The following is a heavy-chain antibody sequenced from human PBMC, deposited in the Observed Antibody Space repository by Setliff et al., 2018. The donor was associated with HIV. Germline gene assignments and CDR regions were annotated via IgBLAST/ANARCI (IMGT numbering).Heavy chain of an antibody. CDR3: ARSFPYYYESGGVYAMDV. CDR1: GFTFSSYS. D-gene: IGHD3-22*01. J-gene: IGHJ6*02. V-gene: IGHV3-48*04. CDR2: ISSSSSTI. Sequence: GGSLRLSCAASGFTFSSYSMNWVRQAPGKGLEWVSYISSSSSTIYYADSVKGRFTISRDDAKNSLYLQMSSLRVEDTALYFCARSFPYYYESGGVYAMDVWGLGTTVTVSS.